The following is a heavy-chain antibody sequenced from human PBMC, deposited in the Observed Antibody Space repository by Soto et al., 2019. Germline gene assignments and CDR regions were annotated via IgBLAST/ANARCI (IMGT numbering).Heavy chain of an antibody. CDR3: ARAGWGDYGGGTIDY. Sequence: GGSLRLSCAASGFTVSSNYMSWVRRAPGKGLEWVSVIYSGGSTYYADSVKGRFTISRDNSKNTLYLQMNSLRAEDTAVYYCARAGWGDYGGGTIDYWGQGTLVTVSS. J-gene: IGHJ4*02. D-gene: IGHD4-17*01. V-gene: IGHV3-53*01. CDR2: IYSGGST. CDR1: GFTVSSNY.